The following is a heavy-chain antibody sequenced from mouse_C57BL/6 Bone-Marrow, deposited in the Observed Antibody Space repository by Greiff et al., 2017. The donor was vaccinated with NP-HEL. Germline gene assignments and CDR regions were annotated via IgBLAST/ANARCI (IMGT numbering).Heavy chain of an antibody. CDR3: ARDRDDDGYPMDY. J-gene: IGHJ4*01. Sequence: VQLQQSGPELVKPGASVKIPCKASGYTFTDYNMDWVKQSHGKSLEWIGDINPNNGGTIYNQKFKGKATLTVDKSSSTAYMELRSLTSEDTAVYYCARDRDDDGYPMDYWGQGTSVTVSS. CDR2: INPNNGGT. D-gene: IGHD2-3*01. CDR1: GYTFTDYN. V-gene: IGHV1-18*01.